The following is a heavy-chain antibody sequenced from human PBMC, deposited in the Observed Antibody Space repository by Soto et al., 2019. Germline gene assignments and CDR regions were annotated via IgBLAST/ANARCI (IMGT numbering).Heavy chain of an antibody. CDR3: VNTPELELRYYYGMDV. Sequence: EVHLLESGGGLVQPGGSLRLSCAASGFTFSSYAMSWVRQAPVKGLEWVSAISGSGGGTYYADSVKGRFTISRDNSKNSLYLQMNSLRAEDTAVYYCVNTPELELRYYYGMDVWGQGTTVTVSS. CDR2: ISGSGGGT. CDR1: GFTFSSYA. V-gene: IGHV3-23*01. D-gene: IGHD1-7*01. J-gene: IGHJ6*02.